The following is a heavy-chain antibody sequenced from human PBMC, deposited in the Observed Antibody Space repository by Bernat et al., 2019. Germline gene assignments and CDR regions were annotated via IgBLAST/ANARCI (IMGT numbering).Heavy chain of an antibody. J-gene: IGHJ6*03. V-gene: IGHV3-53*02. CDR2: IYSGGST. D-gene: IGHD4-17*01. CDR3: ARDKGDYLKENYYYYYMDV. CDR1: GFTVSSNY. Sequence: EVQLVETGGGLIQPGGSLRLSCAASGFTVSSNYMSWVRQAPGKGLEWVSVIYSGGSTYYADSGKGRFTISRDNSKNTLYLQMNSLRAEDTAVYYCARDKGDYLKENYYYYYMDVWGKGTTVTVSS.